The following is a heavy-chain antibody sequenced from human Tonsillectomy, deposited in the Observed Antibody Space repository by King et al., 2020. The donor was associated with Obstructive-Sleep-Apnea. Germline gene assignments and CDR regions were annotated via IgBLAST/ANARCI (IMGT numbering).Heavy chain of an antibody. Sequence: VQLVESGGGVVQPGRSLRLSCAVSGFSFSSYAMHWVRQAPGKGLEWVAGISYDGSNKHYAESVKGRFTISRDNSKNTLYLQMNSLRAADTAVYYCARRRVRGATYYYGMDVWGQGTTVTVSS. CDR1: GFSFSSYA. CDR3: ARRRVRGATYYYGMDV. CDR2: ISYDGSNK. V-gene: IGHV3-30-3*01. J-gene: IGHJ6*02. D-gene: IGHD3-10*01.